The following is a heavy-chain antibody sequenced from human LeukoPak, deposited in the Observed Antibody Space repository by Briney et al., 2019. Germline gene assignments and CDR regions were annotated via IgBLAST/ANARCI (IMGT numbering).Heavy chain of an antibody. V-gene: IGHV3-30*04. J-gene: IGHJ4*02. CDR3: ARVHTERASLPPFDH. CDR2: ITYDGSSK. Sequence: GESLRLSCETSQFTFRTYAMHWVRQAPGKGLEWVALITYDGSSKYYADSVRGRFSISRDNSKNTLYLEMNSLRRDDTAVYFCARVHTERASLPPFDHWGQGSLVTVSS. D-gene: IGHD1-26*01. CDR1: QFTFRTYA.